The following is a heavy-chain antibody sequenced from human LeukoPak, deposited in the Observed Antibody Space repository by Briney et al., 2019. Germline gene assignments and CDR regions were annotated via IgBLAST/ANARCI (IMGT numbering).Heavy chain of an antibody. CDR3: ARDLGQYYDTSDNWFDP. CDR2: INSDGINT. CDR1: GHTFSNYW. J-gene: IGHJ5*02. D-gene: IGHD3-22*01. V-gene: IGHV3-74*01. Sequence: GGSLRLSCAASGHTFSNYWMHWVRHAPGKGLVWVSRINSDGINTSYAGSVKGRFTISRDNAKNTLNLQMNSLRAEDTAVYYCARDLGQYYDTSDNWFDPWGQGTLVTVSS.